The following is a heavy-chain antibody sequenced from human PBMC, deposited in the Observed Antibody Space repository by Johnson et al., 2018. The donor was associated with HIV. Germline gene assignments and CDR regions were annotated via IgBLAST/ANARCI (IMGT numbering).Heavy chain of an antibody. CDR2: INGDGSRL. CDR3: ARTSCNGARCLGYDPFDV. V-gene: IGHV3-20*04. CDR1: GFTFDDCG. J-gene: IGHJ3*01. Sequence: VQLVESGGGVVRPGGSLGLSCAASGFTFDDCGMSWVRQGPGKGLEWVSGINGDGSRLTYADSVKGRFTIARDNAKNTLYLELKSLRSEDTAVYYCARTSCNGARCLGYDPFDVWGQGAMVTVSS. D-gene: IGHD2-8*01.